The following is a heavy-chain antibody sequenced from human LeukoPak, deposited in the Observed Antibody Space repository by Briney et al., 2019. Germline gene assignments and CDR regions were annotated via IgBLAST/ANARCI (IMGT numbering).Heavy chain of an antibody. V-gene: IGHV1-2*02. CDR1: GYTFTGYY. Sequence: ASVKVSCKAPGYTFTGYYMHWVRQAPGQGLEWMGWINPNSGGTDYAQKFQGRVTMTRDTSISTAYMELSRLRSDDTAVYYCRTDRYGDYGDYIDYWGQGTLVTVSS. J-gene: IGHJ4*02. CDR3: RTDRYGDYGDYIDY. CDR2: INPNSGGT. D-gene: IGHD4-17*01.